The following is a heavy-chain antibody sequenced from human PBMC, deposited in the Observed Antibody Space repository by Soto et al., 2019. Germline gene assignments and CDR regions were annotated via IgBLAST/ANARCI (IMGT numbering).Heavy chain of an antibody. Sequence: ASVKVSCKASGYTFSDYYLHCVRQAPGQGLEWMGWINPKSGGTYYPQQFQGRVTMTRDTSITTAHMELSRLRSDDTAVYYCARGKSITGNSVRFDPWGQGTLVTVSS. V-gene: IGHV1-2*02. J-gene: IGHJ5*02. CDR3: ARGKSITGNSVRFDP. CDR2: INPKSGGT. D-gene: IGHD1-20*01. CDR1: GYTFSDYY.